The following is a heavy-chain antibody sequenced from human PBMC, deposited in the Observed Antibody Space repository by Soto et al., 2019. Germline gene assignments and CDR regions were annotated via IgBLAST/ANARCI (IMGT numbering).Heavy chain of an antibody. CDR1: GYTFTGNY. CDR2: VNPDNGGT. D-gene: IGHD3-3*01. Sequence: ASVKVSCKASGYTFTGNYIHWVRQAPGQGLEWMGWVNPDNGGTTSAQKFQGRVTMTRDTSVTTAYMELSRLTSDDTAVYYCARDPRPPSGWLGFWEYGMDVWGQGTTVTVSS. V-gene: IGHV1-2*02. CDR3: ARDPRPPSGWLGFWEYGMDV. J-gene: IGHJ6*02.